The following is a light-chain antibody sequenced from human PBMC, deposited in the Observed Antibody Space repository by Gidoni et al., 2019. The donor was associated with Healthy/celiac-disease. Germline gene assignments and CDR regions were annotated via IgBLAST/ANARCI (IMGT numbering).Light chain of an antibody. CDR3: QQRNSWPLT. V-gene: IGKV3-11*01. J-gene: IGKJ4*01. CDR2: EAF. CDR1: QSVSSY. Sequence: EIVLTQSPATLSLSPGESATLSCTASQSVSSYLAWYQQKPGQAPRLLIYEAFNRATGVPARFSGSGSGTDFTLTISSLEPEDFVVYCCQQRNSWPLTFGEGTKVEIK.